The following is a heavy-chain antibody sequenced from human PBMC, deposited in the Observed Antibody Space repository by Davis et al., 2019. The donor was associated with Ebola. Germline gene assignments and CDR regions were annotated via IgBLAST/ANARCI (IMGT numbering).Heavy chain of an antibody. CDR2: IIPIFGTA. D-gene: IGHD6-13*01. Sequence: SVKVSCKASGGTFSSYAISWVRQAPGQGLEWMGGIIPIFGTANYAQKFQGRVTITADESTSTAYMKLSSLRSEDTAVYYCARRSIAAAGIYDYWGQGTLVTVSS. CDR3: ARRSIAAAGIYDY. V-gene: IGHV1-69*13. CDR1: GGTFSSYA. J-gene: IGHJ4*02.